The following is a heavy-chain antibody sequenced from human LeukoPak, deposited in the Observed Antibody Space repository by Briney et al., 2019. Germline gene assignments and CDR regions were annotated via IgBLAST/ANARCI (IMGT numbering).Heavy chain of an antibody. CDR1: GGSISSGDYY. D-gene: IGHD1-14*01. CDR2: IYYSGST. Sequence: SETLSLTCTVSGGSISSGDYYWSWIRQPPGKGLEWIGYIYYSGSTYYNPSLKSRVTISVDTSKNQFSLKLSSVTAADTAVYYCARGAGVPFDYYYYMDVWGKGTTVTVSS. V-gene: IGHV4-30-4*08. J-gene: IGHJ6*03. CDR3: ARGAGVPFDYYYYMDV.